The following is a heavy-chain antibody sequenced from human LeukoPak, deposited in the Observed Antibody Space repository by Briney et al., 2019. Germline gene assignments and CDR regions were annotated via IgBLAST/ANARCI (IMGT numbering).Heavy chain of an antibody. J-gene: IGHJ4*02. CDR2: MSPNSGNT. CDR3: ARGVTAGADF. D-gene: IGHD6-25*01. Sequence: ASVKVSCKASGYTFTTYDINWVRQATGQGLEWMGWMSPNSGNTGYAQKFQGRVTMTRDTSINTAYMELSSLTSEDTAVYFCARGVTAGADFWGQGTLVTVSS. V-gene: IGHV1-8*01. CDR1: GYTFTTYD.